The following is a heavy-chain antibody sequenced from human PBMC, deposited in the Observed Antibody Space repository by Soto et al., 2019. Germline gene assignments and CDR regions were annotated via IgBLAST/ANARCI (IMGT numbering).Heavy chain of an antibody. CDR3: AREPQQWLVRYNWFDP. CDR1: GFTFSSYG. Sequence: QVQLVESGGGVVQPGRALRLSCAASGFTFSSYGMHWVRQAPGKGLEWVAVLWYDGSNKYYADSVKGRFTISRDNSKNTLYLQMNSLRAEDTAVYYCAREPQQWLVRYNWFDPWGQGTLVTVSS. J-gene: IGHJ5*02. CDR2: LWYDGSNK. D-gene: IGHD6-19*01. V-gene: IGHV3-33*01.